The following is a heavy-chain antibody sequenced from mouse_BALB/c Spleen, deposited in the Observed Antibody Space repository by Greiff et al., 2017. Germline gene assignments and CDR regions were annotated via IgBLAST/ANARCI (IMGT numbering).Heavy chain of an antibody. CDR1: GYTFTSYW. D-gene: IGHD2-1*01. J-gene: IGHJ4*01. Sequence: QVQLKQSGAELAKPGASVKMSCKASGYTFTSYWMHWVKQRPGQGLEWIGYINPSTGYTEYNQKFKDKATLTADKSSSTAYMQLSSLTSEDSAVYYCARYYGNAMDYWGQGTSVTVSS. CDR2: INPSTGYT. V-gene: IGHV1-7*01. CDR3: ARYYGNAMDY.